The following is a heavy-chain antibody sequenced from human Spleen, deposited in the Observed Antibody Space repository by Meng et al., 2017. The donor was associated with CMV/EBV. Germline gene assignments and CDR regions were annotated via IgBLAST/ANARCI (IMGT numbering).Heavy chain of an antibody. Sequence: GGSLRLSCAASGFTFSSYAMHWVRQAPGKGLEWVAVISYDGSNKYYADSVKGRFTISRDNSKNTLYLQMSSLRAEDTAVYYCARVDKSGWYAAHNFDTWGHGTLVTVSS. CDR2: ISYDGSNK. V-gene: IGHV3-30-3*01. D-gene: IGHD6-19*01. CDR1: GFTFSSYA. J-gene: IGHJ4*01. CDR3: ARVDKSGWYAAHNFDT.